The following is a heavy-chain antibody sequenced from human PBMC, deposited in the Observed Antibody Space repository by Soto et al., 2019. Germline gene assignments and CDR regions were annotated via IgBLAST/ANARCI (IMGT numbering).Heavy chain of an antibody. CDR1: GGSISSYY. CDR2: IFYSGST. Sequence: QVQLQESGPGLVKPSETLSLTCTVSGGSISSYYWSWIRQPPGKGLEWIGFIFYSGSTSYNPSLKSRVTIAIDTSEYQFSLKLNSVTAADKAVSYCASMIGDPVLSFDSWGQGTLVAVSS. J-gene: IGHJ5*01. D-gene: IGHD3-10*02. CDR3: ASMIGDPVLSFDS. V-gene: IGHV4-59*01.